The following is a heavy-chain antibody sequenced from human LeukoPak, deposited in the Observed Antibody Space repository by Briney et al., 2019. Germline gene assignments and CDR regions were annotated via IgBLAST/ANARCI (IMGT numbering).Heavy chain of an antibody. CDR2: IYYSGST. D-gene: IGHD2-15*01. J-gene: IGHJ4*02. CDR3: SRVKDGYSNFDS. Sequence: PSETLSLTCTVSGGSISSGDYYWTWIRQPPGKGLEWIGYIYYSGSTYYNPSLKSRVSTSVDTSMNQFSLKVTSVTAADTAVYYCSRVKDGYSNFDSWGQGTLSPSPQ. CDR1: GGSISSGDYY. V-gene: IGHV4-30-4*01.